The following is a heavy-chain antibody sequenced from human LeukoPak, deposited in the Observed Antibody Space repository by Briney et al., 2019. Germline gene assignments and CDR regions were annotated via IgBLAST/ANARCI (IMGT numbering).Heavy chain of an antibody. V-gene: IGHV4-59*01. D-gene: IGHD4-17*01. CDR1: GGSINYY. J-gene: IGHJ6*02. CDR2: ITSSGYT. CDR3: AGQYGDDYYYYGMDV. Sequence: SETLSLTCTVSGGSINYYWSWIRQSPGKGLEWIGYITSSGYTNYNPSLRSRVTISLDTSKMQFSLRLSSVTAADTAVYYCAGQYGDDYYYYGMDVWGQGTTVTVSS.